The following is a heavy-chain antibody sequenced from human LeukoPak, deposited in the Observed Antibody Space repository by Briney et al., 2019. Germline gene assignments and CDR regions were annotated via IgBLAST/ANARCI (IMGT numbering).Heavy chain of an antibody. CDR3: ARQEVATRLFDY. D-gene: IGHD5-12*01. CDR1: GGSVSSSGYY. J-gene: IGHJ4*02. CDR2: MYYSGST. Sequence: PSETLSLTCTVSGGSVSSSGYYWGWIRQPPGKGLEWIGSMYYSGSTYKNSSLKRRVTISVDTSKNQFSLKLGSVTAADTSVYYCARQEVATRLFDYWGQGTLVTVSS. V-gene: IGHV4-39*01.